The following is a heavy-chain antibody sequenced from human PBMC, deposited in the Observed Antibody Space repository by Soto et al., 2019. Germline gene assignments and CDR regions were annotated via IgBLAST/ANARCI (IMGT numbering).Heavy chain of an antibody. Sequence: SETLSLTCTVSGGSISSSSYYWGWIRQPPGKGLEWIGSIYYSGSTYYNPSLKRRVTISVDTSKNQFSLKLSSVTAADTAVYYCARHRKGYSSGWFSVNWFDPWGQGTLVTVSS. CDR1: GGSISSSSYY. J-gene: IGHJ5*02. CDR3: ARHRKGYSSGWFSVNWFDP. D-gene: IGHD6-19*01. CDR2: IYYSGST. V-gene: IGHV4-39*01.